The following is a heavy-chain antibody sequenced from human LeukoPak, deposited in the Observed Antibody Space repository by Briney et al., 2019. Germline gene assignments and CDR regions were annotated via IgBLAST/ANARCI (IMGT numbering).Heavy chain of an antibody. CDR1: GGSISSGGYS. V-gene: IGHV4-30-2*01. D-gene: IGHD6-13*01. CDR2: IYHSGST. J-gene: IGHJ4*02. Sequence: SQTLSLTCAVSGGSISSGGYSWSWIRQPPGKGLEWIGYIYHSGSTYYNPSLKSRVTISVDRSKNQFSLKLSSVTAADTAVYYCARGSSWYEFFYFDYWGQGTLVTVSS. CDR3: ARGSSWYEFFYFDY.